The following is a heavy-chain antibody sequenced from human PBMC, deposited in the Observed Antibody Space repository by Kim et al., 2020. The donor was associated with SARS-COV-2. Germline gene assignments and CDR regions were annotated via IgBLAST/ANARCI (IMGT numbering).Heavy chain of an antibody. CDR1: GCSISSSSYY. CDR2: IYYSGST. Sequence: SETLSLTCTVSGCSISSSSYYWGWIRQPPGKGLEWIGSIYYSGSTYYNPSLKRRVTISVDTSKNQFSLKLSSVTAADTAVYYCARDQLGYCSGGSCYVTTNYYGMDVWCQGTTVTVSS. V-gene: IGHV4-39*07. CDR3: ARDQLGYCSGGSCYVTTNYYGMDV. D-gene: IGHD2-15*01. J-gene: IGHJ6*02.